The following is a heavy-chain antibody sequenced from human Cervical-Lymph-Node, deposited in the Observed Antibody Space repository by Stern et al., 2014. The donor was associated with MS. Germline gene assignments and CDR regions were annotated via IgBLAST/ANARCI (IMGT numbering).Heavy chain of an antibody. CDR1: ENTFTGYY. CDR3: ARISLGSGIDY. D-gene: IGHD1-26*01. V-gene: IGHV1-2*02. CDR2: LNPNSGAT. Sequence: QVQLVQSGAEVKKPGASVKVTCKTSENTFTGYYIHRVRQAPGQGLEWRGWLNPNSGATTYAERLQDRVTLTSDTSNSLAYMELDRLTSGDTAVYYCARISLGSGIDYWGQGSLVTVSS. J-gene: IGHJ4*02.